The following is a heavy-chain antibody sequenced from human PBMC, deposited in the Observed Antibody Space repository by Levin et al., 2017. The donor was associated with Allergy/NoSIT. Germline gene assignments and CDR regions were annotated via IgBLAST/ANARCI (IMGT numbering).Heavy chain of an antibody. CDR2: ISYSGTT. CDR1: GGSVSSSSYY. CDR3: ARSHDSTGYFN. V-gene: IGHV4-61*01. D-gene: IGHD3-22*01. J-gene: IGHJ4*02. Sequence: PSETLSLTCTVSGGSVSSSSYYWSWIRQPPGKGLEWIGCISYSGTTNYNPSLKSRVTISVDTSKNQFSLMLSSVTAADTAVYYCARSHDSTGYFNWGQGTLVTVSS.